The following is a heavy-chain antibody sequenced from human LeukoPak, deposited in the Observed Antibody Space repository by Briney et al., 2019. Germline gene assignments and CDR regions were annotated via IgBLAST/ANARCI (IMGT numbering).Heavy chain of an antibody. CDR3: ARVAVYGAFDI. CDR2: INHSGST. V-gene: IGHV4-34*01. J-gene: IGHJ3*02. D-gene: IGHD2-8*01. Sequence: SETLSLTCAVYGGSFSGYYWSWIRQPPGKGLEWIGEINHSGSTNYNPSLKSRVTISVDTSKNQFSLKLSSVTAADTAVYYCARVAVYGAFDIWGQGTMVTVSS. CDR1: GGSFSGYY.